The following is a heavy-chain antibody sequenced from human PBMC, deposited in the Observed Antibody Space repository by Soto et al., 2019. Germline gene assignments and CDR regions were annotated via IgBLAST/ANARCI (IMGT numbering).Heavy chain of an antibody. CDR1: GGTFSSYA. V-gene: IGHV1-69*12. CDR3: AVKIDIVLVPAATKEDYYYGMDV. Sequence: QVQLVQSGAEVKKPGSSVKVSCKASGGTFSSYAISWVRQAPGQGLEWMGGIIPIFGTANYAQKFQGRVTEAQNFPGRGPITADEATSTGYMELSSLRSEDTAVYYCAVKIDIVLVPAATKEDYYYGMDVWGQGTTVTVSS. J-gene: IGHJ6*02. CDR2: IIPIFGTA. D-gene: IGHD2-2*01.